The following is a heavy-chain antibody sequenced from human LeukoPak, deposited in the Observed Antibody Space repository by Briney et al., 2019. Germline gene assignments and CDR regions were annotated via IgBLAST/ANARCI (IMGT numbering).Heavy chain of an antibody. CDR3: ARLFTYYYDSSGYYDDY. D-gene: IGHD3-22*01. CDR2: MNPNSGNT. Sequence: ASVKVSCKASGYTFTSYDINWVRQATGQGLEWMGWMNPNSGNTGYAQKFQGRVTMTRDTSTSTVYMELSSLRSEDTAVYYCARLFTYYYDSSGYYDDYWGQGTLVTVSS. V-gene: IGHV1-8*01. CDR1: GYTFTSYD. J-gene: IGHJ4*02.